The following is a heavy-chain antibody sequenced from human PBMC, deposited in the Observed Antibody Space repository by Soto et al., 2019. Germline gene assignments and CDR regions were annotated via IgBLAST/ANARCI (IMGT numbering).Heavy chain of an antibody. Sequence: QLQLQESGPGLVKPSETLSLTCTVSGGSISSSSYYWGWIRQPPGKGLEWIGSIYYSGSTYYNPSLKSRVTISVDTSKNQFSLKLSSVTAADTAVYYCARTIRITIFGVPPPFDYWGQGTLVTVSS. CDR2: IYYSGST. CDR1: GGSISSSSYY. D-gene: IGHD3-3*01. V-gene: IGHV4-39*01. J-gene: IGHJ4*02. CDR3: ARTIRITIFGVPPPFDY.